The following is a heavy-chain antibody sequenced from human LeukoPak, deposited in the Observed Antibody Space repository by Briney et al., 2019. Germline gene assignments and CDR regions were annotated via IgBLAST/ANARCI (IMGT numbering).Heavy chain of an antibody. Sequence: ASVKVSCKASGYTFTSYDINWVRQAPGQGLEWMGWISAYNGNTNYAQKLQGRVTMTTDTSTSTAYMELRSLRSDDTAVYYCARYYDILTGYSTSGDYWGQGTLVTVSS. CDR1: GYTFTSYD. V-gene: IGHV1-18*01. J-gene: IGHJ4*02. CDR3: ARYYDILTGYSTSGDY. CDR2: ISAYNGNT. D-gene: IGHD3-9*01.